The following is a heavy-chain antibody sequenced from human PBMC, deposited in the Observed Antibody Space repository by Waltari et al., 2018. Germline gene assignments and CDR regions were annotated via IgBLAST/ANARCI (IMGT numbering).Heavy chain of an antibody. CDR1: GFTFSSYW. Sequence: EVQLVESGGGLVQPGVSLRLSCAASGFTFSSYWMHWVRQAPGKGLVWVSRISGDGSSTSYADSVKGRFAISRDNAKNTLYLQMNSLRAEDTAVYYCARERRGYNWFDPWGQGTLVTVSS. CDR3: ARERRGYNWFDP. J-gene: IGHJ5*02. V-gene: IGHV3-74*01. CDR2: ISGDGSST. D-gene: IGHD3-10*01.